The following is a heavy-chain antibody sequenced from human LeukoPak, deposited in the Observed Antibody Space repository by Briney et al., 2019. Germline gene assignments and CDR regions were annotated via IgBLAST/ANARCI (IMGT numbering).Heavy chain of an antibody. D-gene: IGHD6-13*01. J-gene: IGHJ4*02. CDR1: GFTVSNNY. CDR3: ARSGAAGTFDY. V-gene: IGHV3-66*01. Sequence: GGSLRLSCAVFGFTVSNNYMNWVRQAPGKGLEWVSVIYSGGSTYYADSVKGRFTNSRDNSKNTLYLQMNSLRGDDTAVYYCARSGAAGTFDYWGQGTLVTVSS. CDR2: IYSGGST.